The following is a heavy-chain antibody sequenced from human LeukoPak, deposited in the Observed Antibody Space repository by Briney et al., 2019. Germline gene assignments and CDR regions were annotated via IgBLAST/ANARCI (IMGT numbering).Heavy chain of an antibody. Sequence: SETLSLTCTVSGGSISSYYWSWLRQPPGKGLEWIGYIYYSGSTNYNPSLKSRVTISVDTSKNQFSLKLSSVTAADTAVYYCARVDGDYGDNWFDPWGQGTLVTVSS. J-gene: IGHJ5*02. CDR2: IYYSGST. V-gene: IGHV4-59*01. CDR1: GGSISSYY. CDR3: ARVDGDYGDNWFDP. D-gene: IGHD4-17*01.